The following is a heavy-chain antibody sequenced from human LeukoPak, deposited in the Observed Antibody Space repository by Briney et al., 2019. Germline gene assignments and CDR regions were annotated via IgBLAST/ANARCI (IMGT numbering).Heavy chain of an antibody. D-gene: IGHD3-22*01. CDR1: GGSFSGYY. Sequence: SETLSLTCAVYGGSFSGYYWSWTRQPPGKGLEWIGEINHSGSTNYNPSLKSRVTISVDTSKNQFSLKLSSVTAADTAVYYCARDYYYDSSGYYYYFDYWGQGTLVTVSS. J-gene: IGHJ4*02. CDR3: ARDYYYDSSGYYYYFDY. V-gene: IGHV4-34*01. CDR2: INHSGST.